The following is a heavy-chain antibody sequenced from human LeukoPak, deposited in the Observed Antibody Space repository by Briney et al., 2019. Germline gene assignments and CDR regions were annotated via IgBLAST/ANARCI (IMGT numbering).Heavy chain of an antibody. V-gene: IGHV3-20*04. J-gene: IGHJ4*02. Sequence: PGGSLRLSCAASGFTFDDYGMSWVRQAPGKGLEWVSGINWNGGSTGYADSVKGRFTISRAKAKNSLYLQMNSLRAEDTALYYCAREARYYYGSGSYVTYWGQGTLVTVSS. CDR3: AREARYYYGSGSYVTY. D-gene: IGHD3-10*01. CDR1: GFTFDDYG. CDR2: INWNGGST.